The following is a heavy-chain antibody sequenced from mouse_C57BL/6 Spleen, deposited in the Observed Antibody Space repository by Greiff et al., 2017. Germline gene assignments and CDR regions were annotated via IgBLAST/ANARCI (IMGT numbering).Heavy chain of an antibody. D-gene: IGHD2-4*01. CDR3: ARIPYDYDWFAY. CDR2: IWSGGST. V-gene: IGHV2-2*01. Sequence: QVQLQQSGPGLVQPSQSLSITCTVSGFSLTSYGVHWVRQSPGKGLEWLGVIWSGGSTDYTAAFISRLSISKDNSKSQVFFKMNSLQADDTAIYYCARIPYDYDWFAYWGQGTLVTVSA. J-gene: IGHJ3*01. CDR1: GFSLTSYG.